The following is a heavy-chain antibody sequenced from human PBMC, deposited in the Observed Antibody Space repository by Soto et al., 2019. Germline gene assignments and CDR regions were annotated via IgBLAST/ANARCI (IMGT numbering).Heavy chain of an antibody. CDR2: TYYRSKWYN. Sequence: TLSLTCAISRESVATRSVTSVWIRQTRSIGLEWLGRTYYRSKWYNDYAESVKSRITINPDTSKNQFSLHLNSVTPEDTAVYYCVRLIGNSWLDFWGQGTLVTVSS. V-gene: IGHV6-1*01. D-gene: IGHD1-26*01. CDR1: RESVATRSVT. J-gene: IGHJ5*01. CDR3: VRLIGNSWLDF.